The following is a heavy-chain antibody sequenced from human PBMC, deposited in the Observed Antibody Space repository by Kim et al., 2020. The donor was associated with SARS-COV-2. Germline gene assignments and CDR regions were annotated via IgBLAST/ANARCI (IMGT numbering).Heavy chain of an antibody. CDR1: GFTFSSYA. CDR3: ARVRPGEGDYYYYGMDV. J-gene: IGHJ6*01. V-gene: IGHV3-30*04. Sequence: GGSLRLSCAASGFTFSSYAMHWVRQAPGKGLEWVAVISYDGSNKYYADSVKGRFTISRDNSKNTLYLQMNSLRAEDTAVYYCARVRPGEGDYYYYGMDV. CDR2: ISYDGSNK. D-gene: IGHD3-16*01.